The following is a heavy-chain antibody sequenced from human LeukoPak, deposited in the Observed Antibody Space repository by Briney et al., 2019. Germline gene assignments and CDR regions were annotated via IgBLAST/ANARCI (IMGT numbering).Heavy chain of an antibody. V-gene: IGHV3-23*01. CDR2: ISYHGHRT. Sequence: GGSLRLSCVASGFTFYTCDMSWVRQVPGKGLEWVSSISYHGHRTYYTDSVKGRFTISRDNSKNTLYLQLNSLRVEDTAIYYCARIPGMAAGSDFYFDYWGPGTVVTVFS. CDR1: GFTFYTCD. J-gene: IGHJ4*02. CDR3: ARIPGMAAGSDFYFDY. D-gene: IGHD6-13*01.